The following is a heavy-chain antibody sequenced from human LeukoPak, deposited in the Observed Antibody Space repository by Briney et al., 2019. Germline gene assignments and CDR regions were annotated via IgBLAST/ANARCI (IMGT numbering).Heavy chain of an antibody. V-gene: IGHV1-2*02. J-gene: IGHJ4*02. D-gene: IGHD3-3*01. CDR3: ARVNPTTSYYDFWSGYYEIDY. Sequence: ASVKVSCKASGYTFTGYYMHWVRQAPGQGLEWMGWINPNSGGTNYAQKFQGRVTMTRDTSISTAYMELSRLRSVDTAVYYCARVNPTTSYYDFWSGYYEIDYWGQGTLVTVSS. CDR1: GYTFTGYY. CDR2: INPNSGGT.